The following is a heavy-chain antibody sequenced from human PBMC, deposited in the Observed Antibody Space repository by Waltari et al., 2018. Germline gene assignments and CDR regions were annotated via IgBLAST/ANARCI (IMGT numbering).Heavy chain of an antibody. D-gene: IGHD2-2*01. J-gene: IGHJ5*02. CDR3: ARDQRRYQRLPTGWFDP. Sequence: QVQLVQSGAEVKKPGASVKVSCKASGYTFTSYGISWVRQAPGQGLEWMGWTSAYNGNTNYAQKLKGRVTMTTDTSTSTAYMELRSLRADDTAVYYCARDQRRYQRLPTGWFDPWGQGTLVTVSS. V-gene: IGHV1-18*01. CDR1: GYTFTSYG. CDR2: TSAYNGNT.